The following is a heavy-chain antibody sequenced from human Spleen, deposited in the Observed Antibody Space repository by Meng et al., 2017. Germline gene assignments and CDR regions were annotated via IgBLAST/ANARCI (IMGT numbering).Heavy chain of an antibody. D-gene: IGHD1/OR15-1a*01. J-gene: IGHJ5*02. V-gene: IGHV4-39*01. Sequence: QPQLQESGPGLVKPSEALSLTCSVSGGSISTSGYYWGWIRQPPGKGLEWIGSIGHSGTTYYTPSLESRVTVSVDTSRSQFSLELTSVTAADTAVYYCVRSRAWVRTGFDPWGQGTLVTVSS. CDR1: GGSISTSGYY. CDR2: IGHSGTT. CDR3: VRSRAWVRTGFDP.